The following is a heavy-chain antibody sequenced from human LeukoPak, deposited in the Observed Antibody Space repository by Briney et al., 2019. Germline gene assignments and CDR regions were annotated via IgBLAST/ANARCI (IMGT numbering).Heavy chain of an antibody. CDR2: INWNGGST. J-gene: IGHJ4*02. Sequence: GGSLRLSCAASGFNFDDYGMSWVRQAPGKGLEWVSGINWNGGSTGYADSVKGRFTISRDNAKNSLYLQMNSLRAEDTALYYCARALGLRPGHYFDYWGQGTLVTVSS. V-gene: IGHV3-20*04. CDR1: GFNFDDYG. CDR3: ARALGLRPGHYFDY. D-gene: IGHD2-8*02.